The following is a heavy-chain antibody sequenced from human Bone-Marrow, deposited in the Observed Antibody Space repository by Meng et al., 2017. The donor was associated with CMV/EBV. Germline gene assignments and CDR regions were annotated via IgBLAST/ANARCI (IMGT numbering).Heavy chain of an antibody. J-gene: IGHJ4*02. CDR2: IVVGSGDT. CDR1: GFTLTNSA. D-gene: IGHD5-12*01. Sequence: SVKVSCKASGFTLTNSAIQWVRQARGQRLEWIGWIVVGSGDTNYARKFQERVAITRDMSTTTVYMELSSLSSEDTAVYYCAAGVATTDWGQGTLVTVSS. V-gene: IGHV1-58*02. CDR3: AAGVATTD.